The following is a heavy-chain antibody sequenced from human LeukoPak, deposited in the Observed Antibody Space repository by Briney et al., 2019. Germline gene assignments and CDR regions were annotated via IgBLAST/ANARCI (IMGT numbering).Heavy chain of an antibody. CDR2: ISGSGGST. J-gene: IGHJ4*02. V-gene: IGHV3-23*01. CDR3: AKDRRGSSGWYSPLDY. CDR1: GFLFSSYA. Sequence: GGSVTLSCAACGFLFSSYAMRWVRQARGEGVEWVSSISGSGGSTYYADSVKGRFTISRDNSKNTLYLQMNSLRAEDTAVYYCAKDRRGSSGWYSPLDYWGQGTQVTVSS. D-gene: IGHD6-19*01.